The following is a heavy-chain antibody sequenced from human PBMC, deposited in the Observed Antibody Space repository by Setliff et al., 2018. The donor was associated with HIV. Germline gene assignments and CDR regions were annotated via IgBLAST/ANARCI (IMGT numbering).Heavy chain of an antibody. CDR3: ARGGTGDDIFHV. J-gene: IGHJ3*01. CDR1: GGSISNGNYY. CDR2: IHYTGST. Sequence: SETLSLTCTVSGGSISNGNYYWTWIRHHPGKGLEWIGYIHYTGSTYYNPSLKSRLTISVDTSKDQFSLKLNSVTAADTAVYYCARGGTGDDIFHVWGQGTMVTVSS. V-gene: IGHV4-31*03. D-gene: IGHD7-27*01.